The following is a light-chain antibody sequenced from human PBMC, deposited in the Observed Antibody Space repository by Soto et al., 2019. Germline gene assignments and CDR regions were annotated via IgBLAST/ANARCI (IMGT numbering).Light chain of an antibody. CDR1: SSDVGGYNY. J-gene: IGLJ2*01. Sequence: QSALTQPASVSGSPGQSITISCTGTSSDVGGYNYVSWYRHRPGKAPELIIYGVSNRPSGVSLRFSGSKSDNTASLTISGLQAEDEADYYCTSYTTISTLVVFGGGTKVTVL. CDR2: GVS. V-gene: IGLV2-14*03. CDR3: TSYTTISTLVV.